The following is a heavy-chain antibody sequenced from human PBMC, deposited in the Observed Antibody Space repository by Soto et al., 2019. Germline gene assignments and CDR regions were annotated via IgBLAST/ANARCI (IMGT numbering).Heavy chain of an antibody. CDR3: ARRHLRDYIRWNFDP. D-gene: IGHD3-16*01. Sequence: QVQLVQSGAEVKKPGASVKVSCKASGYTFTDNQIHWLRRAPGQRLEWMGRIDPKSGDTNFAPTYQGMVTMTRDTSTNTVYMELTRLTSGDTAIYFCARRHLRDYIRWNFDPWGQGTLVTVSS. J-gene: IGHJ5*02. V-gene: IGHV1-2*02. CDR2: IDPKSGDT. CDR1: GYTFTDNQ.